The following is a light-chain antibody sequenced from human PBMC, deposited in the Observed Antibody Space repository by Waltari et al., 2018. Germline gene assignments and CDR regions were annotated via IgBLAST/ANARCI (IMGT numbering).Light chain of an antibody. J-gene: IGKJ1*01. CDR2: GAS. CDR3: QQYGSSPTT. Sequence: EIGLTQSSATLSLSPGERANLPCRASQSVSSNYLAWYQQQSGQAPRLLIYGASSRATGIPDRFSGSGSGTDFILTISRLEPEDFAVYYCQQYGSSPTTFGQGTKVEIK. V-gene: IGKV3-20*01. CDR1: QSVSSNY.